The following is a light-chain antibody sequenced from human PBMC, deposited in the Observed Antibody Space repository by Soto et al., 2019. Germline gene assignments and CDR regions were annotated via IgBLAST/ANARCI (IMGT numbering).Light chain of an antibody. J-gene: IGKJ4*01. Sequence: DLPMTQSPSSLSASVGDRVTITCQASQDISNYLNWYQQKPGKAPKLLIYDASNLEKGVPSRFSGSGSGTDFTFTISSLQPEDIATYYCQQYDNPPPTFGGGTKVEIK. CDR2: DAS. CDR1: QDISNY. CDR3: QQYDNPPPT. V-gene: IGKV1-33*01.